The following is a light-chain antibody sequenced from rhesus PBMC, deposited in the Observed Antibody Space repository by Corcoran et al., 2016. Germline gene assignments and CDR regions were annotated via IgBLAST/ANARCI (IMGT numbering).Light chain of an antibody. V-gene: IGLV3S16*01. CDR1: VLEKNY. Sequence: YELTQPPSVSVSLGQTAKITCSGDVLEKNYSHWYQQKPGQAPELVIYKDSEPPAGIPERFSGYSSGTTFTLTISGAQAEEEDDYYCSSGDDNNDVFGSGTRLTVL. J-gene: IGLJ6*01. CDR2: KDS. CDR3: SSGDDNNDV.